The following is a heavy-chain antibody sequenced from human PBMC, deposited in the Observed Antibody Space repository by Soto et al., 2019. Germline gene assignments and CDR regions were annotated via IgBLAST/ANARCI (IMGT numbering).Heavy chain of an antibody. CDR1: GGTFSSYA. Sequence: GASVKVSCKASGGTFSSYAISWVRQAPGQGLEWMGGIIPIFGTANYAQKFQGRVTITADKSTSTAYMELSSLRSEDTAVYYCARGGVVTATPNYLDYWGQGTLVTVSS. J-gene: IGHJ4*02. D-gene: IGHD2-21*02. CDR3: ARGGVVTATPNYLDY. CDR2: IIPIFGTA. V-gene: IGHV1-69*06.